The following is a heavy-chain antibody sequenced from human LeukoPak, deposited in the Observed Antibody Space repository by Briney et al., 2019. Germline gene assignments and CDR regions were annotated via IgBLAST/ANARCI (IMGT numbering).Heavy chain of an antibody. CDR3: ARDSGNCCGDCYPGLYFDL. CDR1: GFTFNSYA. J-gene: IGHJ2*01. D-gene: IGHD2-21*02. V-gene: IGHV3-33*01. Sequence: PGGSLRLSCAASGFTFNSYAMHWVRQAPGKGLEWVAVIWYDGSNKYYADSVKGRFTISRDTSTNTLYLQMNSLRAEATAVYHCARDSGNCCGDCYPGLYFDLWGRGTLVTVSS. CDR2: IWYDGSNK.